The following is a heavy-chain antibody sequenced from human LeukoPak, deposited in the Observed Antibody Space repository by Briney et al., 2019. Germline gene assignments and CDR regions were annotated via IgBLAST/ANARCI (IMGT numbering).Heavy chain of an antibody. CDR3: ARGILVTVYAAFDY. D-gene: IGHD2-8*01. Sequence: PSETLSLTCGVYGGSFSDYYWTWIRQSPGMGLEWIGEIIHSGSTNYNPSLTSRVTISVDTSKNQFSLELSSVTAADTAVYYCARGILVTVYAAFDYWGQGTLVTVSS. V-gene: IGHV4-34*01. CDR1: GGSFSDYY. CDR2: IIHSGST. J-gene: IGHJ4*02.